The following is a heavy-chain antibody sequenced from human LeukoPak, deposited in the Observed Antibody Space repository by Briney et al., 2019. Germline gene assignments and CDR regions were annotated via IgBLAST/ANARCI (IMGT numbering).Heavy chain of an antibody. CDR3: GRDYQWAIDY. CDR1: GFTFTRYT. D-gene: IGHD1-26*01. Sequence: GASVKVSCKASGFTFTRYTMHWVRQAPGQRPEWMGWTYAGTGNTKYSRKFQDRVTITRDTSASTVYMELSSLRSEDTTVYYCGRDYQWAIDYWGQGTLVTVSS. J-gene: IGHJ4*02. V-gene: IGHV1-3*01. CDR2: TYAGTGNT.